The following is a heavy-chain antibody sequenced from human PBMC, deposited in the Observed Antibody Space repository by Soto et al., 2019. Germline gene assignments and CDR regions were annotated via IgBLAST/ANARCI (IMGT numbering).Heavy chain of an antibody. D-gene: IGHD3-9*01. CDR2: IYHSGSI. Sequence: QVQLQESGPRLVKPSGTLSLTCAVSGGSISSNNWWSWVRQPPGKGLEWIGEIYHSGSINYNVSLKSRVTISVDKSKNQFYLKVSSVTAADTAVYYCASKRNDILATDPFDCGGQGTLVVVSS. V-gene: IGHV4-4*02. CDR1: GGSISSNNW. J-gene: IGHJ4*02. CDR3: ASKRNDILATDPFDC.